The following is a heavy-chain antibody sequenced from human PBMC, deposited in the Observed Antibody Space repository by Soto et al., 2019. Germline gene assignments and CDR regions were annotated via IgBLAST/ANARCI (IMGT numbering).Heavy chain of an antibody. CDR2: IIPIFGTA. CDR1: GGTFSSYA. CDR3: ARDPIKRGPPFSGDDPSIAARPSYYYGMDV. D-gene: IGHD6-6*01. V-gene: IGHV1-69*01. J-gene: IGHJ6*02. Sequence: QVQLVQSGAEVKKPGSSVKVSCKASGGTFSSYAISWVRQAPGQGLEWMGGIIPIFGTANYAQKFQGRVTITADESTSTAYMELSSLRSEDTAVYYCARDPIKRGPPFSGDDPSIAARPSYYYGMDVWGQGTTVTVSS.